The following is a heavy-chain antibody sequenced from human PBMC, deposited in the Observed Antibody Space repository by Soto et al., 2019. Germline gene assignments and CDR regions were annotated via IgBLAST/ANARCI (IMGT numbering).Heavy chain of an antibody. Sequence: GGSLRLSCAASGLMLSRSAMSWVRQAPGKGLEWVSAISVSGGNTYYADSVKGRFTVSRDNSKDTLYLEMNSLRDEDTAKYYCAKVLAVAVAYYYGMDVWGLGTTVTVSS. D-gene: IGHD6-19*01. J-gene: IGHJ6*02. CDR2: ISVSGGNT. CDR3: AKVLAVAVAYYYGMDV. CDR1: GLMLSRSA. V-gene: IGHV3-23*01.